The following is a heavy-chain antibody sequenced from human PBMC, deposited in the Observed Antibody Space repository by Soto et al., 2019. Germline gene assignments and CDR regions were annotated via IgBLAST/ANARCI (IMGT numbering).Heavy chain of an antibody. D-gene: IGHD4-17*01. CDR1: GGSINSASYH. V-gene: IGHV4-31*03. Sequence: QMQLQESGPGLVQPSETLSLTCSVSGGSINSASYHWSWLRQHPGKGLEFIGYIFYTGSTYYNPSLETRLTISVDTSKNHVSLRLNAVTAADTAVYYCARFDYGDSAFDSWGRGILVTVSS. CDR2: IFYTGST. J-gene: IGHJ4*02. CDR3: ARFDYGDSAFDS.